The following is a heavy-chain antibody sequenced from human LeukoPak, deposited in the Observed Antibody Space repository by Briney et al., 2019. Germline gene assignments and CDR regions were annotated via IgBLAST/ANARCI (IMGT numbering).Heavy chain of an antibody. CDR3: ARDLGPYGSGTPYPYFDY. Sequence: GGSLRLSCAASGFTFGNYSMNWVRQAPGKGLEWVANIKQDGSERYTVDSVKGRFTISSDNANNSVYLQMHIQRAEDTAVYYCARDLGPYGSGTPYPYFDYWGQGTLVTVSS. CDR2: IKQDGSER. V-gene: IGHV3-7*01. D-gene: IGHD3-10*01. J-gene: IGHJ4*02. CDR1: GFTFGNYS.